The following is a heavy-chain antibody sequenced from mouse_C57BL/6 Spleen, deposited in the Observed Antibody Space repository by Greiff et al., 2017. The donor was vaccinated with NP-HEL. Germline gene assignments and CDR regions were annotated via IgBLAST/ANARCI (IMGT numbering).Heavy chain of an antibody. Sequence: QVQLKQSGAELVKPGASVKISCKASGYAFSSYWMNWVKQRPGKGLEWIGQIYPGDGDTNYNGKFKGKATLTADKSSSTSYMQLSSLTSEDSAVYFCAKSTVVGAMDYWGQGTSVTVSS. J-gene: IGHJ4*01. V-gene: IGHV1-80*01. CDR2: IYPGDGDT. D-gene: IGHD1-1*01. CDR1: GYAFSSYW. CDR3: AKSTVVGAMDY.